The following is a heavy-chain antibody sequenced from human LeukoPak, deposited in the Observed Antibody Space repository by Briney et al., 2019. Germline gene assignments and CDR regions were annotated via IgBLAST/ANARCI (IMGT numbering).Heavy chain of an antibody. D-gene: IGHD3-9*01. CDR1: GFTFSTSA. CDR2: IDYDSSHI. V-gene: IGHV3-21*01. CDR3: ARDPLRYLRVGHYDY. J-gene: IGHJ4*02. Sequence: PGWSLRLSCAASGFTFSTSAMNWVRQVPGKGLEWVSSIDYDSSHIYYAASVRGRFTISRDNARNSVYLQMNSLRVEDTAVYYCARDPLRYLRVGHYDYWGQGTLVAVSS.